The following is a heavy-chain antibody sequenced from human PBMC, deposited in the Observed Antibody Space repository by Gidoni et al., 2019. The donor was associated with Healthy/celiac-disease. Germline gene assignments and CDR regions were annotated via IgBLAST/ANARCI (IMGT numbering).Heavy chain of an antibody. CDR3: ARDLWGGGSYDTYFDY. D-gene: IGHD1-26*01. J-gene: IGHJ4*02. CDR2: INPNSGGT. V-gene: IGHV1-2*02. Sequence: QVQLVQSGAEVKKPGASVKVSCKASGYTFTGYYMHWVRQAPGQGLEWMGWINPNSGGTNYAQKFQGRVTMTRDTSISTAYMELSRLRSDDTAVYYCARDLWGGGSYDTYFDYWGQGTLVTVPS. CDR1: GYTFTGYY.